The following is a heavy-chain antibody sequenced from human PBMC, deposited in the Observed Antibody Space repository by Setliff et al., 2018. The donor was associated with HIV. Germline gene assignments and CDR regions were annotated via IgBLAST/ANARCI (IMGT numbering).Heavy chain of an antibody. CDR1: GYTFTGHY. CDR2: VNPNSGDA. J-gene: IGHJ6*02. V-gene: IGHV1-2*02. CDR3: ARTFGISTSGKCYYFYEIDI. Sequence: ASVKVSCKASGYTFTGHYLHWVRQAPGQGLEWLGWVNPNSGDAIYAQKFQGRVTMTRDTSINTAYMELRVLRSSDTAVYYCARTFGISTSGKCYYFYEIDIWGQGTPVTVSS. D-gene: IGHD3-10*01.